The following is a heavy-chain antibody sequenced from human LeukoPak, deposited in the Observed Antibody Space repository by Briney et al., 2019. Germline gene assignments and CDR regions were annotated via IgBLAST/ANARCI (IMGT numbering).Heavy chain of an antibody. V-gene: IGHV3-48*03. D-gene: IGHD3-10*01. CDR2: INSSGSTI. J-gene: IGHJ5*02. CDR1: GFTFSSYE. Sequence: GGSLRLSCAASGFTFSSYEMNWVRQAPGKGLEWVSYINSSGSTIYYADSVKGRFTISRDNAKNSLYLQMNSLRAEDTAVYYCARETTYYYGSRTYNWFDPWGQGTLVTVSS. CDR3: ARETTYYYGSRTYNWFDP.